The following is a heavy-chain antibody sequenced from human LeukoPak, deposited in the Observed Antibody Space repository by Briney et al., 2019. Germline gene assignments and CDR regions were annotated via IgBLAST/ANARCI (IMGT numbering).Heavy chain of an antibody. V-gene: IGHV3-74*01. CDR2: INSDASNT. D-gene: IGHD5-24*01. CDR1: GFTFSSYA. CDR3: ATDGYNVDAFDA. Sequence: GGSLRLSCAASGFTFSSYAMSWVRQAPGKGLVWVSRINSDASNTNYADSVKGRFTISRDIAKNTVYLQMNSLRAEDTAVYYCATDGYNVDAFDAWGQGTMVTVSS. J-gene: IGHJ3*01.